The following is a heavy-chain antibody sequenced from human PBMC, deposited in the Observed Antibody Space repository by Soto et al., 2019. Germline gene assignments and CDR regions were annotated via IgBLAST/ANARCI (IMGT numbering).Heavy chain of an antibody. CDR2: ISGGGGST. CDR1: GFTVSSYA. CDR3: AKDRTTVDFHYGMDV. D-gene: IGHD4-17*01. V-gene: IGHV3-23*01. Sequence: EVQLLESGGGLVQPGGSLRLSCAASGFTVSSYAMTWVRQAPGKGLEWVSGISGGGGSTYYADSVKGRFTISRDNSKNTFFLQMNRLRAEDTAVYYCAKDRTTVDFHYGMDVWGQGTTVSVSS. J-gene: IGHJ6*02.